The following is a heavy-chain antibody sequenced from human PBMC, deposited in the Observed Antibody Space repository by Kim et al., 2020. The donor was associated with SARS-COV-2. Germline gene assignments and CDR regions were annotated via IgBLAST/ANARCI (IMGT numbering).Heavy chain of an antibody. V-gene: IGHV1-69*13. J-gene: IGHJ6*02. CDR2: IIPIFGTT. CDR3: ARGVGDNWALSSLNYYGSGRHGLYYYGMDV. D-gene: IGHD3-10*01. CDR1: GGTFSSYA. Sequence: SVKVSCKASGGTFSSYAINWVRQAPGQGLEWMGGIIPIFGTTNYAQKFQGRVTITADESTSTAYMELSSLRSEDTAVYYCARGVGDNWALSSLNYYGSGRHGLYYYGMDVWGQGTTVTVSS.